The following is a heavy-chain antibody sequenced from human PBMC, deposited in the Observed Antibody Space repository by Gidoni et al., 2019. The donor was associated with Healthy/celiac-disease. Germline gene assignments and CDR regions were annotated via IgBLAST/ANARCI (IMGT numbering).Heavy chain of an antibody. CDR2: INPSGGST. CDR1: GYTFTSYY. J-gene: IGHJ4*02. D-gene: IGHD3-22*01. V-gene: IGHV1-46*01. Sequence: QVQLVQSGAEVKKPGASVKVSCKASGYTFTSYYMHWVRQAPGQGLEWMGIINPSGGSTSYAQKFQGRVTMTRDTSTSTVYMELSSLRSEDTAVYYCARDLYYYDSSGYYPDYWGQGTLVTVSS. CDR3: ARDLYYYDSSGYYPDY.